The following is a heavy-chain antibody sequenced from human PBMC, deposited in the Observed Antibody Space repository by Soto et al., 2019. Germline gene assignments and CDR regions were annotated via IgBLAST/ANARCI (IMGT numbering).Heavy chain of an antibody. CDR2: IKSKTDGGTT. V-gene: IGHV3-15*07. CDR1: GLTFSNAW. CDR3: PTSLGVSGSHGAFDP. J-gene: IGHJ3*01. Sequence: EVQLVESGGDLVKPGGSLRLSCAASGLTFSNAWMNWVRQAPGRGLEWVGRIKSKTDGGTTDYAGPVKDRFTISRDDSKNTVYLQMNNLKTEDPAVYVCPTSLGVSGSHGAFDPWGQGTMVTVSS. D-gene: IGHD3-10*01.